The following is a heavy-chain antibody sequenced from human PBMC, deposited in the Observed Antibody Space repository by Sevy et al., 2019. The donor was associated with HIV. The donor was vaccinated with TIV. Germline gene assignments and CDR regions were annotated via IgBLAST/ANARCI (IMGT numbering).Heavy chain of an antibody. J-gene: IGHJ4*02. D-gene: IGHD3-10*01. Sequence: GGSLRLSCAASGFIFSDYGMHWVRQSPVNGLEWVAVVWCDGNIKYYSDSVKGRFTISRDNSKNTLYLQMNNLRAEDTAVYYCARDRLLPVMVSMVRGALSYYFDYWGQGTLVTVSS. V-gene: IGHV3-33*01. CDR2: VWCDGNIK. CDR3: ARDRLLPVMVSMVRGALSYYFDY. CDR1: GFIFSDYG.